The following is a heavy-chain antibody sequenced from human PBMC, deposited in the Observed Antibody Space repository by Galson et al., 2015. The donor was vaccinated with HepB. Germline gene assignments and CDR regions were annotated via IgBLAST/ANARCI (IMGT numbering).Heavy chain of an antibody. Sequence: SLRLSCAASGFTFRRYWMHWVRQAPGKGLVWVSRINSDGRSTSYADSVKGRFTISRDNAKNTMYLQMNSLRAEDTAVYYCARDQVLWFGSDEGGMDVWGQGTTVTVSS. D-gene: IGHD3-10*01. CDR1: GFTFRRYW. J-gene: IGHJ6*02. V-gene: IGHV3-74*01. CDR2: INSDGRST. CDR3: ARDQVLWFGSDEGGMDV.